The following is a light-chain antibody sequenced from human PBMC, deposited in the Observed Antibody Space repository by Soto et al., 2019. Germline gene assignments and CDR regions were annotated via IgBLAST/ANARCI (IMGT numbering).Light chain of an antibody. J-gene: IGKJ5*01. Sequence: EIVMTQSPATLSVSPGERATLSCRASQSVSSNLAWYQQKPGQAPRLLIYGASTWASGIPARFSGSGSGTDFTLTISSLQSEDFAVYYCQQYDTWPITFGQGTRLDIK. V-gene: IGKV3-15*01. CDR2: GAS. CDR3: QQYDTWPIT. CDR1: QSVSSN.